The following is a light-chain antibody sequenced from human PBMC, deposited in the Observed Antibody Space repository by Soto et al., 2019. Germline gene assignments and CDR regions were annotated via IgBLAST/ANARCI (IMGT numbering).Light chain of an antibody. CDR3: CSYAGSSTFV. V-gene: IGLV2-23*01. CDR1: SSDVGSYNL. J-gene: IGLJ1*01. Sequence: SVLTQPASVSGSPGQSITISCTGTSSDVGSYNLVSWYQKHPGKAPKLMIYEGSKRPSGVSNRFSGSKSGNTASLTISGLQAEDEADYYCCSYAGSSTFVFGTGTKVTVL. CDR2: EGS.